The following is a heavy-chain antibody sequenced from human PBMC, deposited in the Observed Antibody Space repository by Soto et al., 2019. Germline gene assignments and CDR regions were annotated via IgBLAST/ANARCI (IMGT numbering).Heavy chain of an antibody. V-gene: IGHV1-18*01. Sequence: VASVKVSCKASGYTFTSYGISWVRQAPGQGLEWMGWISAYNGNTNYAQKFQGRVTMTTDTSTSTAYMELRSLRSDDTAVYYCARDRRPSTVTPPTTWGQGTLVTVSS. CDR1: GYTFTSYG. J-gene: IGHJ4*02. CDR2: ISAYNGNT. CDR3: ARDRRPSTVTPPTT. D-gene: IGHD4-17*01.